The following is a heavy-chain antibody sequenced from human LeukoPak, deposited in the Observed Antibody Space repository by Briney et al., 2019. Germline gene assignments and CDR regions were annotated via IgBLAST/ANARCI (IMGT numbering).Heavy chain of an antibody. CDR3: AKDLSLYYYGSGSLSNAFDY. D-gene: IGHD3-10*01. CDR1: GFTFDDYA. Sequence: GRSLRLSCAASGFTFDDYAMHWVRQAPGKGLEWVSGISWNSGSIGYADSVKGRFTISRDNAKNSLYLQMNSLRAEDTALYYCAKDLSLYYYGSGSLSNAFDYWGQGTLVTVSS. V-gene: IGHV3-9*01. CDR2: ISWNSGSI. J-gene: IGHJ4*02.